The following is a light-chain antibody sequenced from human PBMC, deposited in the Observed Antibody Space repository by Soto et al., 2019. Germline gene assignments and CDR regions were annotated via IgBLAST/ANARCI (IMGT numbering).Light chain of an antibody. V-gene: IGKV1-9*01. J-gene: IGKJ5*01. CDR3: QHLDSYST. Sequence: DIQLTQSPSFLSASVGDRVTIPCRASQGISSYLAWYQQKPGKAPKLLIYAASTLQSVVPSRFSGSGSGTEFTLTISSLQPEDFATYYCQHLDSYSTFGQGTRLEIK. CDR1: QGISSY. CDR2: AAS.